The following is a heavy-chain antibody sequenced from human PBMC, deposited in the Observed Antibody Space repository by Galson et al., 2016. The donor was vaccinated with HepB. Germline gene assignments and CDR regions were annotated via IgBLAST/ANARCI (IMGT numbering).Heavy chain of an antibody. CDR2: IYHNGNT. Sequence: SETLSLTCAVSGGSIGTSNWWSWVRQPPGMGLEWIGEIYHNGNTNYKPSLKGRITISVDRSKNQFSLELNSVTAADTAVYYCTRQHSSYSSSHLDVWGLGTTVTVSS. D-gene: IGHD6-6*01. CDR3: TRQHSSYSSSHLDV. V-gene: IGHV4-4*02. CDR1: GGSIGTSNW. J-gene: IGHJ6*02.